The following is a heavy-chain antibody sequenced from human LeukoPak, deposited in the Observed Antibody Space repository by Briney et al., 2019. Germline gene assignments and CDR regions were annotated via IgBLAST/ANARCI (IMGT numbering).Heavy chain of an antibody. CDR1: GFTFSSYS. CDR2: INPDGSNT. Sequence: GGSLRLSCAASGFTFSSYSMHWVRQPPGEGLVWVSRINPDGSNTGYADSVKGRFTISRDNSKNTLYLQMNSLTAEDTAVYYCAKGRTGYIPDSWGQGTLVTVSS. J-gene: IGHJ4*02. V-gene: IGHV3-74*01. CDR3: AKGRTGYIPDS. D-gene: IGHD6-13*01.